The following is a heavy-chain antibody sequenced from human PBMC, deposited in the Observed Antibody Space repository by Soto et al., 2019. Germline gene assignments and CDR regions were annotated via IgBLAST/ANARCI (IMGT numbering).Heavy chain of an antibody. V-gene: IGHV1-69*01. CDR1: GGTFSSYA. J-gene: IGHJ5*02. Sequence: QVQLVQSGAEVKKPGSSVKVSCKDSGGTFSSYAISWVRQAPGQGLAWMGGIIAIFGTPNYAQKFQGRVTITADESTNTAYMELSSLRFEDTAVYYCARDLERGTIFGVVSWFDPWGQGTLVSVSS. D-gene: IGHD3-3*01. CDR2: IIAIFGTP. CDR3: ARDLERGTIFGVVSWFDP.